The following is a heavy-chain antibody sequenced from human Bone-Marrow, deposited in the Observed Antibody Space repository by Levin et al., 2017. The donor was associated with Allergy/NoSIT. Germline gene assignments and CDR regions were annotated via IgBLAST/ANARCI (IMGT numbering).Heavy chain of an antibody. CDR1: GFTVSSNY. V-gene: IGHV3-53*01. Sequence: LSLTCAASGFTVSSNYMSWVRQAPGKGLEWVSVIYSGGSTYYADSVKGRFTISRDNSKNTLYLQMNSLRAEDTAVYYCATLTMTTVTTGLRDYWGQGTLVTVSS. CDR3: ATLTMTTVTTGLRDY. J-gene: IGHJ4*02. D-gene: IGHD4-17*01. CDR2: IYSGGST.